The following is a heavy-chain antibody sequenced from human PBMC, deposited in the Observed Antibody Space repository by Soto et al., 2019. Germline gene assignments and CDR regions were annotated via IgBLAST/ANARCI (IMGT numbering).Heavy chain of an antibody. CDR2: IYHSGST. Sequence: QVQLQESGPGLVKPSGTLSLTCAVSSGSISSSNWWSWVRQPPGKGLEWIGEIYHSGSTNYNPSLKSRVTISVDKSKNQFSQKLSSVTAADTAVYYCARRGITFGGVIVPYYFDYWGQGTLVTVSS. CDR3: ARRGITFGGVIVPYYFDY. V-gene: IGHV4-4*02. J-gene: IGHJ4*02. CDR1: SGSISSSNW. D-gene: IGHD3-16*02.